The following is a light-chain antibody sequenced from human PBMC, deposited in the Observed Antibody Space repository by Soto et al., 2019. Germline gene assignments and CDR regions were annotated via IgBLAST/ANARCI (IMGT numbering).Light chain of an antibody. CDR2: GAS. CDR3: QQYYHWPVT. J-gene: IGKJ4*01. Sequence: EILMTQSPDTLSVSPGERVTLSCWASRTVSNRLAWYQHKPGQAPRLLISGASTGATGIPPRFRGSGSGTEFTLTVDTLQSEDIAIYYCQQYYHWPVTFGGGTKVEIK. V-gene: IGKV3-15*01. CDR1: RTVSNR.